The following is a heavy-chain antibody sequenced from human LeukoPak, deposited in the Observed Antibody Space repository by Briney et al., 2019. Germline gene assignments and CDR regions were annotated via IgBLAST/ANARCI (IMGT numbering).Heavy chain of an antibody. CDR3: AAGYYYDSSGYSPNGDY. Sequence: SVKVSCKASGFTFTSSAVQWVRQARGQRLGWIGWIVVGSGNTNYAQKFQERVTITRDMSTSTAYMELSSLRSEDTAVYYCAAGYYYDSSGYSPNGDYWGQGTLVTVSS. J-gene: IGHJ4*02. CDR2: IVVGSGNT. D-gene: IGHD3-22*01. V-gene: IGHV1-58*01. CDR1: GFTFTSSA.